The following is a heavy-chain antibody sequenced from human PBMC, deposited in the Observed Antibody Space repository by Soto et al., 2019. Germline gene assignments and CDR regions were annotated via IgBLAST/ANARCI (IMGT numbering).Heavy chain of an antibody. CDR2: MSMDGSNK. CDR3: ARDRVPYVYLYYGMDV. J-gene: IGHJ6*02. Sequence: QVRLVESGGGVVQPGRSLRLSCAASGFAFHKYSMHWVRQAPGKGLEWVAIMSMDGSNKYYADSVKGRFTISRDNSKSMLFLQVSSLSPEDTAVYFCARDRVPYVYLYYGMDVWGQGTTVTVS. CDR1: GFAFHKYS. D-gene: IGHD3-10*02. V-gene: IGHV3-30-3*01.